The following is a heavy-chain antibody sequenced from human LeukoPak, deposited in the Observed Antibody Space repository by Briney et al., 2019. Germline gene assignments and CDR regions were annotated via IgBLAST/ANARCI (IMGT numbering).Heavy chain of an antibody. CDR3: ARDNDSSGYYDY. Sequence: PSQTLSVTCTVSGGSISSGDYYWSWIRQPPGKGLEWIGYIYYSGSTYYNPSLRSRVTISVDTSRNQFSLKLSSVTAADTAVYYCARDNDSSGYYDYWGQGTLVTVSS. V-gene: IGHV4-30-4*01. D-gene: IGHD3-22*01. J-gene: IGHJ4*02. CDR1: GGSISSGDYY. CDR2: IYYSGST.